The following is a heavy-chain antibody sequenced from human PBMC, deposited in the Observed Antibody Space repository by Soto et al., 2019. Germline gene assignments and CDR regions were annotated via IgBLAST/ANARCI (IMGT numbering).Heavy chain of an antibody. CDR1: GYTFTSYG. CDR3: ARDFFRELVGDDAFDI. D-gene: IGHD6-6*01. Sequence: ASVKVSFKASGYTFTSYGISWVRQAPGQGLEWMGWISAYNGNTNYAQKLQGRVTMTTDTSTSTAYMELRSLRSDDTAVYYCARDFFRELVGDDAFDIWGQGTMVTVSS. V-gene: IGHV1-18*04. J-gene: IGHJ3*02. CDR2: ISAYNGNT.